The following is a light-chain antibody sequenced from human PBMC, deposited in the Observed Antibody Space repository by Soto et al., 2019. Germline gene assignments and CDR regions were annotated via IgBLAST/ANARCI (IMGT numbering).Light chain of an antibody. V-gene: IGLV2-23*02. CDR2: EVS. CDR1: SSDVGSYNL. J-gene: IGLJ3*02. Sequence: QSVLTQPASVSGSPGQSITISCTGTSSDVGSYNLVSWYQQHPGKAPKLMIYEVSKRPSGVSNRFSGSKSGNTASLTISGLRAEDEADYYCCSYAGSSTSWVFGGGTKLTVL. CDR3: CSYAGSSTSWV.